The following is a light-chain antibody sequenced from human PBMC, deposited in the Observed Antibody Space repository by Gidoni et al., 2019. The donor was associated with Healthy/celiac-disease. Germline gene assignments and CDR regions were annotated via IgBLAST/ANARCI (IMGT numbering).Light chain of an antibody. J-gene: IGKJ3*01. CDR3: HQYGSSPPFT. Sequence: EIVLTQSPGTLSLSPGERATLSCRASQSVSSSYLACYQQKPGQAPRLLIYCASSRATGIPDRFSGSWSGTDFTLTISRLEPQYFAVYYCHQYGSSPPFTFGPGTKVEIK. CDR1: QSVSSSY. CDR2: CAS. V-gene: IGKV3-20*01.